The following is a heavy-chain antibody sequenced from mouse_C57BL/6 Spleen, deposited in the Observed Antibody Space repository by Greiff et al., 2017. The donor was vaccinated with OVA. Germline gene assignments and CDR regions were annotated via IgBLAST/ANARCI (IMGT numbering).Heavy chain of an antibody. Sequence: EVQLQQSGPELVKPGASVKISCKASGYTFTDYYMNWVKQSHGKSLEWIGDINPNNGGTSYNQKFKGKATLTVDKSSSTAYMELRSLTSEDSAVYYWARWGQALTFDYWGQGTTLTVSS. CDR3: ARWGQALTFDY. D-gene: IGHD4-1*01. J-gene: IGHJ2*01. CDR2: INPNNGGT. V-gene: IGHV1-26*01. CDR1: GYTFTDYY.